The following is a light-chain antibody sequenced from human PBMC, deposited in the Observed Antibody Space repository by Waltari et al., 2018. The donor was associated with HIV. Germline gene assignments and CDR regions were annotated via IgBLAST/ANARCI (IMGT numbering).Light chain of an antibody. CDR2: KAS. V-gene: IGKV1-5*03. Sequence: DILLTQSPSTLAAFVGDRVTITCRASHTIDKWLAWYQQRPGDPPKLLITKASTLEVGVPTRFRGRGSETEFTRTIDTLQPDDFAVYYCKQYDNLPSFGQGTRLE. CDR3: KQYDNLPS. J-gene: IGKJ5*01. CDR1: HTIDKW.